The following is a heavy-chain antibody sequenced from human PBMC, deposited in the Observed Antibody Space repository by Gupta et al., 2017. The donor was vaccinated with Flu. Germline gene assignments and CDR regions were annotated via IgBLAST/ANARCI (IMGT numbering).Heavy chain of an antibody. Sequence: QVQLVQSGAEVKKPGASVKVSCKASGYTFTSYGISWVRQAPGQGLEWMGWISAYNGNTNYAQKLQGRVTMTTDTSTSTAYMELRSLRSDDTAVYYCARQGNGGYCSSTSCYSTPKGDNWFDPWGQGTLVTVSS. CDR2: ISAYNGNT. CDR3: ARQGNGGYCSSTSCYSTPKGDNWFDP. J-gene: IGHJ5*02. D-gene: IGHD2-2*02. CDR1: GYTFTSYG. V-gene: IGHV1-18*01.